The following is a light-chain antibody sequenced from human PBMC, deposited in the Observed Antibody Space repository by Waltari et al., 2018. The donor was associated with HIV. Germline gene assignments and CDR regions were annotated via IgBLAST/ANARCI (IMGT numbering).Light chain of an antibody. J-gene: IGLJ2*01. CDR2: EDD. CDR1: SGSIASNY. Sequence: NLMLTQPRSVSGSPGNTVTISCTRSSGSIASNYVQWFHQRPGSAPTTVIFEDDHRPSGVPDRFVGSSDSSSNSASLTISGLQTEDEGDYYCQSYDVTTVVFGGGTRLTVL. CDR3: QSYDVTTVV. V-gene: IGLV6-57*03.